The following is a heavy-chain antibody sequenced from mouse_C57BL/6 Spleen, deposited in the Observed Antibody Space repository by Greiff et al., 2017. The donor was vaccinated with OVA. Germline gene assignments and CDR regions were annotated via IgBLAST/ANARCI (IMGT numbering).Heavy chain of an antibody. V-gene: IGHV1-69*01. J-gene: IGHJ4*01. CDR3: ARSGYDYDNYAMDY. CDR1: GYTFTSYW. CDR2: IDPSDSYT. D-gene: IGHD2-4*01. Sequence: QVQLQQSGAELVMPGASVKLSCKASGYTFTSYWMHWVKQRPGQGLEWIGEIDPSDSYTNYNQKFKGKSTLTVDKSSSTAYMQLSSLTSEDSAVYYCARSGYDYDNYAMDYWGQGTSVTVSS.